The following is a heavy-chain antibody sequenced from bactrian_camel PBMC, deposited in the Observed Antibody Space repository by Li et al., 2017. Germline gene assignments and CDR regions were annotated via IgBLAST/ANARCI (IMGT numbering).Heavy chain of an antibody. Sequence: HVQLVESGGGSVQAGGSLRLSCVFSGYSNCMGWFRQAPGKEREGVARIDSRGTTEYVDSVKGRFTVFKGNAGKTLYLQMNSLRPEDTAMYYCAAVRGPVDSSVCSVPGVYGYDKYWGQGTQITVS. J-gene: IGHJ4*01. CDR1: GYSNC. D-gene: IGHD3*01. CDR2: IDSRGTT. CDR3: AAVRGPVDSSVCSVPGVYGYDKY. V-gene: IGHV3S53*01.